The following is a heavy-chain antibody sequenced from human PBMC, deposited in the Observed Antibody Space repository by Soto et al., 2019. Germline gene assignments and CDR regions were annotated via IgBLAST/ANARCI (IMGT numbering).Heavy chain of an antibody. CDR2: MNPNSGDT. V-gene: IGHV1-2*02. Sequence: QVQLVQSGAEVKKPGASVTVSCKASGYRFSDYYLHWVRQAPGQGPEWMGWMNPNSGDTKYAQKSKGRVTMTSDTSDRTAFMELNWLKSDDTAVYYGARESGGATATLDYYYFYMDVWGIGTTVTVSS. CDR3: ARESGGATATLDYYYFYMDV. D-gene: IGHD5-12*01. J-gene: IGHJ6*03. CDR1: GYRFSDYY.